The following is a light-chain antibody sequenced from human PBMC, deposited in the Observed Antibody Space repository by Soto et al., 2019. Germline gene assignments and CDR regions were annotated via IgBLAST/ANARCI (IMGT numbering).Light chain of an antibody. V-gene: IGKV3-20*01. J-gene: IGKJ1*01. CDR2: GAS. CDR1: QSVTDAS. CDR3: QQYGRT. Sequence: EIVLTQSPGTLSLSPGERATLSCRASQSVTDASVAWYQQKPGQSPRLLIYGASNRATGIPDRFSGSGSGTDFTLTINRLEPEDFAMYYCQQYGRTFGQGTKVDIK.